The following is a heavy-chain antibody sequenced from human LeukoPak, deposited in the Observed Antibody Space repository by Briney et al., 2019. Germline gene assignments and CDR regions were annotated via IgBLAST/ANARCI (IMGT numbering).Heavy chain of an antibody. D-gene: IGHD3-3*01. V-gene: IGHV3-30*02. CDR2: IHYDGTEK. Sequence: GGSLRLSCAASGFTFSTSGMHWVRQAPDKGLEWVAFIHYDGTEKHYADSVKGRFTISRDNAKNTLYLQMNSLRAEDTAIYYCARGHLWGGYTFDYWGQGTLVPVSS. CDR3: ARGHLWGGYTFDY. CDR1: GFTFSTSG. J-gene: IGHJ4*02.